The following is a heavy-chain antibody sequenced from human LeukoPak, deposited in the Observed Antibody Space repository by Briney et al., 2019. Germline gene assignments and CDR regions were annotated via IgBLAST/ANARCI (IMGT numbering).Heavy chain of an antibody. J-gene: IGHJ3*02. V-gene: IGHV1-69*05. CDR3: AGEQVGATYDAFDI. CDR1: GGTFSSYA. D-gene: IGHD1-26*01. CDR2: IIPIFGTA. Sequence: SVKVSCKASGGTFSSYAISWVRQAPGQGLEWMGRIIPIFGTANYAQKFQGRVTITTDESTSTAYMELSSLRSEDTAVYYCAGEQVGATYDAFDIWGQGTMVTVSS.